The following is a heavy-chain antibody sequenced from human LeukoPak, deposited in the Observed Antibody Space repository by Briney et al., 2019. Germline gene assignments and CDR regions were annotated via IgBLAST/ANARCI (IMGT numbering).Heavy chain of an antibody. J-gene: IGHJ6*03. V-gene: IGHV4-39*07. CDR3: ARNSGYDYHYYYMDV. CDR1: GGSITSSSHY. Sequence: SETLSLTCTVSGGSITSSSHYWGWIRQPPGQGLQWIGLIYYDGSAYYNLSLKSRLTISIDTSKSQFSLQLSSVTAADTAVYYCARNSGYDYHYYYMDVWGKGTTVTVSS. D-gene: IGHD5-12*01. CDR2: IYYDGSA.